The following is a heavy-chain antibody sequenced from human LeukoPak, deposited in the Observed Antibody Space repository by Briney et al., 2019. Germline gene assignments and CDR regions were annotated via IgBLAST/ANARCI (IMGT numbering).Heavy chain of an antibody. V-gene: IGHV4-59*01. CDR1: GGSISSYY. D-gene: IGHD3-22*01. CDR3: ARAEVLPDFYDTSGGFDY. J-gene: IGHJ4*02. Sequence: SETLSLTCTVSGGSISSYYWSWIWQPPGKGLEWIGYIYYSGSTNYNPSLKSRVTISVDTSKNQFSLKLSSVTAADTAAYYCARAEVLPDFYDTSGGFDYWGQGTLVTVSS. CDR2: IYYSGST.